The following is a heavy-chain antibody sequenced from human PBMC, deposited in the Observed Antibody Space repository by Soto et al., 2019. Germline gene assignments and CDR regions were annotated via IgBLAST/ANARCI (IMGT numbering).Heavy chain of an antibody. CDR2: VYYSGAT. J-gene: IGHJ6*02. V-gene: IGHV4-59*01. CDR1: GDSMTNNY. D-gene: IGHD3-16*01. Sequence: SSETLSLTCAVSGDSMTNNYWGWIRQPPGKGLEWIGYVYYSGATNYNPSLKSRVSMSPDPSRNQFSLKLTSVTAADTAVYYCAGAMGDWGTYYYYYGMDVWGQGTMVTVSS. CDR3: AGAMGDWGTYYYYYGMDV.